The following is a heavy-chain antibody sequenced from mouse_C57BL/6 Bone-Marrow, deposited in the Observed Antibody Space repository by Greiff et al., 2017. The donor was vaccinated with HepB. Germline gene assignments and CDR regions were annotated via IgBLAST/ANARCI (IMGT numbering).Heavy chain of an antibody. CDR3: ARSMYYGSRVWYFDV. J-gene: IGHJ1*03. CDR2: ILPGSGST. V-gene: IGHV1-9*01. D-gene: IGHD1-1*01. Sequence: ESGAELMKPGASVKLSCKATGYTFTGYWIEWVKQRPGHGLEWIGEILPGSGSTNYNEKFKGKATFTADTSSNTAYMQLSSLTTEDSAIYYCARSMYYGSRVWYFDVWGTGTTVTVSS. CDR1: GYTFTGYW.